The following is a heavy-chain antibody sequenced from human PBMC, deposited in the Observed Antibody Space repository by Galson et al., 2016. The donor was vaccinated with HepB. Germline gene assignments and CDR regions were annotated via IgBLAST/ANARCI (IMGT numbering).Heavy chain of an antibody. Sequence: SLRLSCAASGFTFSSYGMNWVRQAPGKGLEWVAVISYDGSKQYYADSAKGRFTISRDNSKNTLYLQMNSLRAEDTAVYYCAKNDILTGYSAFDYWGQGTLVTVSS. J-gene: IGHJ4*02. CDR2: ISYDGSKQ. CDR1: GFTFSSYG. CDR3: AKNDILTGYSAFDY. D-gene: IGHD3-9*01. V-gene: IGHV3-30*18.